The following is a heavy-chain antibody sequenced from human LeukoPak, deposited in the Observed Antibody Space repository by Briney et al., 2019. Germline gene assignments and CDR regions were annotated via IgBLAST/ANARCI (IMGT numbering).Heavy chain of an antibody. D-gene: IGHD3-10*01. CDR1: GGSISSYY. J-gene: IGHJ5*02. Sequence: SETLSLTCTVSGGSISSYYWSWIRQPPGKGLEWSGYIYYSGSTNYNPSLKSRVTISVDTSKNQFSLKLSSVTAADTAVYYCARASHLGSVRGVINWFDPWGQGTLVTVSS. CDR2: IYYSGST. V-gene: IGHV4-59*01. CDR3: ARASHLGSVRGVINWFDP.